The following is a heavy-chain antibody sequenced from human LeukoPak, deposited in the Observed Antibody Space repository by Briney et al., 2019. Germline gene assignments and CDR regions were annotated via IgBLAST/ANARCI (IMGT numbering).Heavy chain of an antibody. J-gene: IGHJ2*01. Sequence: GRSLSLSCAASGFTFSSYAMHWVRQAPGKGLEWVAVISYDGSNKYYADSVKGRFTISRDNSKNTLYLQMNSLRAEDTAVYYCARHYDSSGYDPLYWYSDLWGRGTLVTVSS. CDR2: ISYDGSNK. CDR3: ARHYDSSGYDPLYWYSDL. CDR1: GFTFSSYA. V-gene: IGHV3-30*04. D-gene: IGHD3-22*01.